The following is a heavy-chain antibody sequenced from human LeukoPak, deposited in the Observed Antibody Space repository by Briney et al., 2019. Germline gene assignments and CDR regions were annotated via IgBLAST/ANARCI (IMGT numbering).Heavy chain of an antibody. J-gene: IGHJ3*02. Sequence: PSETLSLTCTVSGGSISSYYWSWIRQPPGKGLEWIGYIYTSGSADYNPSLKSRVTISVDTSKNQFSLKLSSVTAPDTAVYYCARLLSGAFDIWGQGTMVTVSP. CDR1: GGSISSYY. CDR3: ARLLSGAFDI. D-gene: IGHD2-2*01. CDR2: IYTSGSA. V-gene: IGHV4-4*09.